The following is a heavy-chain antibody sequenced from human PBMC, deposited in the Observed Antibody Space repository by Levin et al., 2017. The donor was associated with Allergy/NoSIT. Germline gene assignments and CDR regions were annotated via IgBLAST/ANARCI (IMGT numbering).Heavy chain of an antibody. CDR1: GYTFSTYD. Sequence: GASVKVSCKVSGYTFSTYDINWVRQATGQGLEWMGWMSPNNGNTGYAQNFQGRVTMTRDTSTSTAYMELSSLRSEDTAVYYCVRGEWELTYWGQGTPVTVSS. J-gene: IGHJ4*02. D-gene: IGHD1-26*01. CDR2: MSPNNGNT. V-gene: IGHV1-8*01. CDR3: VRGEWELTY.